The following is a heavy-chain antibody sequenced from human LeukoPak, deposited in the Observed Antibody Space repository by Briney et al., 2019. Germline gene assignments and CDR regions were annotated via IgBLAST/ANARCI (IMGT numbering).Heavy chain of an antibody. CDR2: IYYIGST. D-gene: IGHD6-13*01. J-gene: IGHJ4*02. V-gene: IGHV4-39*01. Sequence: GSIYYIGSTYYNPSLKSRVAMSVDTSKNQFSLNLSSVTASDTAVYYCARHSRASTGAYFNYWGQGTLVTVSS. CDR3: ARHSRASTGAYFNY.